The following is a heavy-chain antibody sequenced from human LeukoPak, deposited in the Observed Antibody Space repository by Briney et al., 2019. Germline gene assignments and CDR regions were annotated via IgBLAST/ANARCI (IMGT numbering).Heavy chain of an antibody. V-gene: IGHV1-8*01. CDR3: ARLSQTPDYYSSGGYYYLGY. CDR2: INPNTGRT. Sequence: SVKVYCKASRYTLISYDINWVREAAGQGLEWMGWINPNTGRTGFAQKFQGRLTMTRDTSISTAYMELSSLRSEDTAVYYCARLSQTPDYYSSGGYYYLGYWGQGTPVTVSS. J-gene: IGHJ4*02. D-gene: IGHD3-22*01. CDR1: RYTLISYD.